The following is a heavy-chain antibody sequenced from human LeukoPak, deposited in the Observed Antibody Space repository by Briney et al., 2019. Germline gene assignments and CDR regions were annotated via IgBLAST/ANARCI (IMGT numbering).Heavy chain of an antibody. CDR2: IRYDGSNK. V-gene: IGHV3-30*02. D-gene: IGHD3-16*01. J-gene: IGHJ4*02. Sequence: GGSLRLSCAASGFTFSSYGMHWVRQAPGKGLEWVAFIRYDGSNKYYADSVKGRFTISRDNAKNSLYLQMNSLRAEDTAVYYCARGGRYNFDYWGQGTLVTVSS. CDR3: ARGGRYNFDY. CDR1: GFTFSSYG.